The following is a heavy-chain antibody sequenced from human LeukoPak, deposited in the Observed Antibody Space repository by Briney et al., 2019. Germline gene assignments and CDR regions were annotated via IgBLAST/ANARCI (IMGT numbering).Heavy chain of an antibody. Sequence: GGSLRLSCAASGFAFSSYSMNWVRQAPGKGLEWVSSISSNSSYIYYADSVKGRFTISRDNAKNSLYLQMNTLRAEDTAVYCCARAHPPGYCSGGSCNLYGMDVWGQGTTVTVSS. V-gene: IGHV3-21*01. CDR1: GFAFSSYS. CDR2: ISSNSSYI. CDR3: ARAHPPGYCSGGSCNLYGMDV. J-gene: IGHJ6*02. D-gene: IGHD2-15*01.